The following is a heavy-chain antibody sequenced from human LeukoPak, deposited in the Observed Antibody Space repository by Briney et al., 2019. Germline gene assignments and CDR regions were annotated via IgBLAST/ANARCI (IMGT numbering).Heavy chain of an antibody. CDR3: AREGAKGGAFDI. V-gene: IGHV1-2*02. D-gene: IGHD3-16*01. CDR1: GYTFTGYY. Sequence: ASVKVSCKASGYTFTGYYMHWVRQAPGQGLEWMGWINPNSGGTNYAQKFQGRVTMTRDTSISTAYVELSRLRSDDTAVFYCAREGAKGGAFDIWGQGTMVTVSS. CDR2: INPNSGGT. J-gene: IGHJ3*02.